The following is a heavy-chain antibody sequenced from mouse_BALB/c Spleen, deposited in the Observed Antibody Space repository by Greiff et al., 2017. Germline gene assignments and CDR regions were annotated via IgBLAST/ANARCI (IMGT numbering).Heavy chain of an antibody. V-gene: IGHV14-3*02. CDR2: IDPANGNT. D-gene: IGHD3-2*01. CDR1: GFNIKDTY. J-gene: IGHJ4*01. CDR3: ARRQLGLRGAMDY. Sequence: EVKLVESGAELVKPGASVKLSCTASGFNIKDTYMHWVKQRPEQGLEWIGRIDPANGNTKYDPKFQGKATITADTSSNTAYLQLSSLTSEDTAVYYCARRQLGLRGAMDYWGQGTSVTVSS.